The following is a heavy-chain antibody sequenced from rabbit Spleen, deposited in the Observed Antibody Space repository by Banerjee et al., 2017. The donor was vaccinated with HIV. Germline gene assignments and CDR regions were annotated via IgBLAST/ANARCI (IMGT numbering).Heavy chain of an antibody. V-gene: IGHV1S40*01. CDR3: ARGGGL. J-gene: IGHJ4*01. CDR2: IYADRSGST. Sequence: QSLEESGGDLVKPGASLTLTCTASGFSFTSNWICWVRQAPGKGLEWIACIYADRSGSTYYANWVNGRFSISRENAQNTVDLKMNSLTAADTATYFCARGGGLWGPGTLVTVS. CDR1: GFSFTSNW.